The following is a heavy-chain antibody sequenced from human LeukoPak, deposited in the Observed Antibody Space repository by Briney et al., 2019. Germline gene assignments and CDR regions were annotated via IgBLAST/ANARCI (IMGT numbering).Heavy chain of an antibody. Sequence: GGSLRLSCAASGFTFSSYDMSWVRQAPGEGLEWVSAISGSGGSTYYADSVKGRFTISRDNSKNTLYLQMNSLRAEDTAVYYCAKDYGDAPLSFDYWGQGTLVTVSS. CDR3: AKDYGDAPLSFDY. V-gene: IGHV3-23*01. CDR1: GFTFSSYD. CDR2: ISGSGGST. D-gene: IGHD4-17*01. J-gene: IGHJ4*02.